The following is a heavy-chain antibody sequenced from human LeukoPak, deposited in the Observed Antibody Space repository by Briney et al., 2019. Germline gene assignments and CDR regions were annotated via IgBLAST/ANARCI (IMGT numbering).Heavy chain of an antibody. J-gene: IGHJ3*02. Sequence: SETLSLTCTVSGGSTSSYYWSWIRQPPGKGLEWIGYIYYSGSTNYNPSLKSRATISVDTSKNQFSLKMSSVTAADTAVSYCARDLFGPPAAFDIWGQGTMVTVSS. CDR2: IYYSGST. CDR3: ARDLFGPPAAFDI. V-gene: IGHV4-59*12. CDR1: GGSTSSYY. D-gene: IGHD3-10*02.